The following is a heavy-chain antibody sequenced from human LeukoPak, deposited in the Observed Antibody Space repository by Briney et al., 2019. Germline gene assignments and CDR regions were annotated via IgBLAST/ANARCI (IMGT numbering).Heavy chain of an antibody. J-gene: IGHJ4*02. CDR1: GYTFTGYY. CDR2: INPNSGGT. V-gene: IGHV1-2*02. CDR3: ARDRLTQYCSGGSCYPGEFDY. Sequence: ASVKVSCKASGYTFTGYYMHWVRQAPGQGLEWMGWINPNSGGTNYAQKFQGRVTMTRDTSISTAYMELSRLRSDDTAVYYCARDRLTQYCSGGSCYPGEFDYWGQGTLVTVSS. D-gene: IGHD2-15*01.